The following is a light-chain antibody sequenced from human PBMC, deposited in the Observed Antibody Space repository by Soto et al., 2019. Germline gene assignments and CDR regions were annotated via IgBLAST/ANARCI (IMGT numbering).Light chain of an antibody. Sequence: QSVLTQPASVSGSPGQSITISCTGTTSDVGGYNRVSWYQQHPGTAPTLLIKDVSNRPSGVSDRFSGSKSGNMASLTISGLKAEDEADYYCSSFTVRATWVFGGGTKLTVL. V-gene: IGLV2-14*03. J-gene: IGLJ3*02. CDR1: TSDVGGYNR. CDR3: SSFTVRATWV. CDR2: DVS.